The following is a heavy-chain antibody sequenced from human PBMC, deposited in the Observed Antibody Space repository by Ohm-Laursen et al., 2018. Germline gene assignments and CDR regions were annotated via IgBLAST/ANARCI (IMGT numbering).Heavy chain of an antibody. Sequence: GSLRLSCAASGITFSSYAMNWVRQAPGKGLEWVSGICGSGGSTDYADSVKGRFTISRDNSKNTLYLQMNSLRSDDTAVYYCATTPQVGATTFDYWGQGTLVTVSS. D-gene: IGHD1-26*01. J-gene: IGHJ4*02. CDR2: ICGSGGST. V-gene: IGHV3-23*01. CDR3: ATTPQVGATTFDY. CDR1: GITFSSYA.